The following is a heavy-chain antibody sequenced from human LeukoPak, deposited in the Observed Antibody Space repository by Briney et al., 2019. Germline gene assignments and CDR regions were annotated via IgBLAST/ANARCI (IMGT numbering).Heavy chain of an antibody. V-gene: IGHV3-33*01. J-gene: IGHJ4*02. CDR2: IWYDGSNK. CDR1: GFTFSSYG. Sequence: GRSVRLSCAASGFTFSSYGMHWVRQAPGKGLEWVAVIWYDGSNKYYADSVKGRFTISRDNSKNALYLQMNSLRAEDTAVYYCARVGYSSGWSDYWGQGTLVTVSS. D-gene: IGHD6-19*01. CDR3: ARVGYSSGWSDY.